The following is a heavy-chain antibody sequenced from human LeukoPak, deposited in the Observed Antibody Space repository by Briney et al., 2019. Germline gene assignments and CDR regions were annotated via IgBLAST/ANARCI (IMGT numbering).Heavy chain of an antibody. CDR1: GASFSDFY. CDR3: ARVRTTVTTFKNYYYGMDV. CDR2: INHSGST. D-gene: IGHD4-17*01. J-gene: IGHJ6*02. Sequence: SETLSLTCAVYGASFSDFYWSWIRQPPGLGLEWIGEINHSGSTNHNPSLKSRLTISVDTSKNQLSLKLSSVTAADTAVYYCARVRTTVTTFKNYYYGMDVWGQGTTVTVSS. V-gene: IGHV4-34*01.